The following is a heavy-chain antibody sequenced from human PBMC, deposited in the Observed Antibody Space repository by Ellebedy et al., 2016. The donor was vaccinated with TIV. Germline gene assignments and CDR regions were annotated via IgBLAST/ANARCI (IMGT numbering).Heavy chain of an antibody. V-gene: IGHV1-18*01. D-gene: IGHD5-24*01. Sequence: AASVKVSCKASGYTFTSYGISWVRQAPGQGLEWMGWISTYNGNTNYARKLQGRVTMTTDTSTSTAYLELRSLDSDDTAVYYCARDLGRDGYHPWGQGTLVTVSS. CDR1: GYTFTSYG. CDR3: ARDLGRDGYHP. CDR2: ISTYNGNT. J-gene: IGHJ5*02.